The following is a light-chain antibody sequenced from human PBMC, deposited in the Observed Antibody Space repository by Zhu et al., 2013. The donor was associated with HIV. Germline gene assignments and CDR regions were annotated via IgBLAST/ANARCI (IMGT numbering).Light chain of an antibody. CDR2: GAS. Sequence: DIQMTQSPSSLSASVGDRVTITCRASQGIRSDLGWFQQKPGKAPKCLISGASSLQSGVPSRFSGSGSGTEFTLTISSLQSEDFAVYYCQQYNNWPSSFGQGTKLEIK. CDR1: QGIRSD. CDR3: QQYNNWPSS. V-gene: IGKV1-17*01. J-gene: IGKJ2*04.